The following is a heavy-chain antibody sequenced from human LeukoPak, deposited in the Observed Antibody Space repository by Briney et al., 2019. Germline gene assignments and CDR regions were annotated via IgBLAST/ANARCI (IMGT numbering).Heavy chain of an antibody. D-gene: IGHD5/OR15-5a*01. J-gene: IGHJ4*02. V-gene: IGHV3-7*01. CDR2: IKQDGSVK. CDR1: GITSSTYW. CDR3: ARDPESSAFDL. Sequence: PGGSLRLSCAASGITSSTYWMSWVRQTPEKGLEFVANIKQDGSVKNYMDSLKGRSTTSRDNARESLYLEINSLRADDTAVYYCARDPESSAFDLWGQGALVTVSS.